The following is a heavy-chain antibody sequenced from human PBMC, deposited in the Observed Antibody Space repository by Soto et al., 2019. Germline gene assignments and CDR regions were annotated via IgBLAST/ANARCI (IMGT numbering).Heavy chain of an antibody. V-gene: IGHV4-59*01. Sequence: QVELQESGPGLVKPSETLSLTCTVSDVSISRYYWTWIRQPPGKGLVWIGHMFYGGRTNYNPSLKSRVTMSVDTSKSQFSLTLTSVTAADTAVYFCARGDHILVSWGQGTLVTVSS. CDR3: ARGDHILVS. CDR2: MFYGGRT. J-gene: IGHJ5*02. CDR1: DVSISRYY. D-gene: IGHD2-21*01.